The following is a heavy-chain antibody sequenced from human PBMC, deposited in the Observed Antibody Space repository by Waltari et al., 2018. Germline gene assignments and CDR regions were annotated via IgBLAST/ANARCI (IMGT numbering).Heavy chain of an antibody. CDR3: ASGYYDFWSGYYTGPLDY. Sequence: EVQLVESGGGLIQPGGSLRLSCAASGFTVSSNYMSWVRQAPGQGLEWVSVIYSGGSTYYADSVKGRFTISRDNSKNTLYLQMNSLRAEDTAVYYCASGYYDFWSGYYTGPLDYWGQGTLVTVSS. J-gene: IGHJ4*02. CDR2: IYSGGST. CDR1: GFTVSSNY. V-gene: IGHV3-53*01. D-gene: IGHD3-3*01.